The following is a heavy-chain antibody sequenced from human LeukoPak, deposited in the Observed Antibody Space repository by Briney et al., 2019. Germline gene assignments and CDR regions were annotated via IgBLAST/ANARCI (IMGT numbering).Heavy chain of an antibody. CDR1: GYTFTSYG. CDR2: ISAYNGNT. Sequence: ASVKVSCKASGYTFTSYGISWVRQAPGQGLEWMGWISAYNGNTNYAQKLQGRVTMTTDTSTSTAYMELRSLRSDDTAVYYCARVEDCSSTSCYAMHYYYYGMDVWGQGTMVTVSS. V-gene: IGHV1-18*01. CDR3: ARVEDCSSTSCYAMHYYYYGMDV. J-gene: IGHJ6*02. D-gene: IGHD2-2*01.